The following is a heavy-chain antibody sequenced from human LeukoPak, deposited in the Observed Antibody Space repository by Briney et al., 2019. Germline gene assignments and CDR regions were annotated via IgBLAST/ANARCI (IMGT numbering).Heavy chain of an antibody. Sequence: GGSLRLSCAASGFTFSSYAMHWVRQAPGKGLEWVTIISYDGSKKYYADYVKGRFTISRDNSKNTLYLQMNSLRAEDTAVYYCAELGITMIGGVWGKGTTVTISS. CDR3: AELGITMIGGV. J-gene: IGHJ6*04. V-gene: IGHV3-30*04. D-gene: IGHD3-10*02. CDR1: GFTFSSYA. CDR2: ISYDGSKK.